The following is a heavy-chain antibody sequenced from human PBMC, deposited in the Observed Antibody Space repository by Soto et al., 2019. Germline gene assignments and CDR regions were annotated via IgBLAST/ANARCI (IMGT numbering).Heavy chain of an antibody. CDR1: GGTFSSYA. CDR2: IIPIFGTA. J-gene: IGHJ6*02. V-gene: IGHV1-69*13. D-gene: IGHD2-2*01. CDR3: ARSYCSSTSCYDGGMDI. Sequence: SVKVSCKASGGTFSSYAISWVRQAPGQGLECMGGIIPIFGTANYAQKFQGRVTITADESTSTAYMELSSLRSEDTAVYYCARSYCSSTSCYDGGMDIWGQGTTVTVSS.